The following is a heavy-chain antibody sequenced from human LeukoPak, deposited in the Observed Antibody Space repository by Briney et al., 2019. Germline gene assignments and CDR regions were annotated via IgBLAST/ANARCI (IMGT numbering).Heavy chain of an antibody. Sequence: GASVKVSCKASGYTFTSYYMHWVRQAPGQGPEWMGWINPKSGDTKYGQRFQGRVVMTRDTSINTAYVTLSSLTSDDSGVYFCARSPKPSFDVWGLGTRVIVSS. V-gene: IGHV1-2*02. CDR3: ARSPKPSFDV. CDR1: GYTFTSYY. CDR2: INPKSGDT. J-gene: IGHJ3*01.